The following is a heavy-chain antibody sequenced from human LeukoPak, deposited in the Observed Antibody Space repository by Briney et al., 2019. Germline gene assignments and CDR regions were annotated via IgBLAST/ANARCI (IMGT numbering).Heavy chain of an antibody. CDR2: ISWNSGSI. J-gene: IGHJ4*02. CDR3: ARSGYCSGGSCYPFDY. V-gene: IGHV3-9*03. D-gene: IGHD2-15*01. Sequence: GGSLRLSCAASGFTFDDYAMHWVRQAPGKGQEWVSGISWNSGSIGYADSVKGRFTISRDNAKNSLYLQMNSLRAEDMALYYCARSGYCSGGSCYPFDYWGQGTLVTVSS. CDR1: GFTFDDYA.